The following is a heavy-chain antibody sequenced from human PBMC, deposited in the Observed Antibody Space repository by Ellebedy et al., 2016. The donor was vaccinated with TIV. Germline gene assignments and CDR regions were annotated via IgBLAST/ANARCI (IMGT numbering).Heavy chain of an antibody. CDR3: VLVENFQH. D-gene: IGHD2-15*01. Sequence: GESLKISCAASGFTFRNDWMHWVRQAPGKGLVWVSRMNSDGSSTNYADSVKGRFTISRDNAKNTLYLQMNGLRDEDTAVYYCVLVENFQHWGLGTLVTVSS. V-gene: IGHV3-74*01. CDR1: GFTFRNDW. J-gene: IGHJ1*01. CDR2: MNSDGSST.